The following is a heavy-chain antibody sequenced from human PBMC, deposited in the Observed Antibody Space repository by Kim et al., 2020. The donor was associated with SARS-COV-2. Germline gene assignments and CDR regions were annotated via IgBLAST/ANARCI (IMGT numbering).Heavy chain of an antibody. CDR2: IKQDGSEK. V-gene: IGHV3-7*01. D-gene: IGHD1-1*01. CDR3: ARETGIYAFDI. Sequence: GGSLRLSCAASGFTFSNYWMDWMRQAPGKGLEWLAHIKQDGSEKNYADSVKGRFTISRDNAKNSLYLQMNSLRVEDTAVYYCARETGIYAFDIWGQGTMVTVSS. J-gene: IGHJ3*02. CDR1: GFTFSNYW.